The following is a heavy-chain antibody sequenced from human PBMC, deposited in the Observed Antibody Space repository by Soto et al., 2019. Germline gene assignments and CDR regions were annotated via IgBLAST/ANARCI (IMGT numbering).Heavy chain of an antibody. CDR1: GASISGYY. CDR2: IYATGTT. V-gene: IGHV4-4*07. D-gene: IGHD1-1*01. CDR3: VRDGTKTLRDWFDP. J-gene: IGHJ5*02. Sequence: XATLSLPCTVSGASISGYYWSWIRKSAGKGLEWIGRIYATGTTDYNPSLKSRVMMSVDTSKKQFSLKLRSVTAADTAVYYCVRDGTKTLRDWFDPWGQGISVTVSS.